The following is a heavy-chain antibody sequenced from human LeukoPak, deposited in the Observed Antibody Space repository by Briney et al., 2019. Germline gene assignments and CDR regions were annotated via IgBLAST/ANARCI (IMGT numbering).Heavy chain of an antibody. CDR3: ARGSGFDQL. J-gene: IGHJ4*02. V-gene: IGHV4-4*07. D-gene: IGHD5-12*01. Sequence: SETQSLTCTVSGGSMSSYYWNWIRQPAGKGLEWIGRIHSSGTTNYNPSLKSRITIPIDTSKNLFSLSLSPMTAADTAVYYCARGSGFDQLWGQGILVTVSS. CDR2: IHSSGTT. CDR1: GGSMSSYY.